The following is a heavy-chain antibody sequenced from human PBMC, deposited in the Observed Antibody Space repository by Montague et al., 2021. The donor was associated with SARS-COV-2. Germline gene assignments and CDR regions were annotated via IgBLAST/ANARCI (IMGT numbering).Heavy chain of an antibody. J-gene: IGHJ4*02. D-gene: IGHD6-13*01. CDR2: TYYRSKWYN. Sequence: CAISGDSVSSNSASWNWNRQSPSRGLEWLGRTYYRSKWYNDYAVSVKSRITINPDTSKNQFSLQLNSVTPEDTAVYYCARGGSWLYYFDYWGQGNLVTVSS. V-gene: IGHV6-1*01. CDR3: ARGGSWLYYFDY. CDR1: GDSVSSNSAS.